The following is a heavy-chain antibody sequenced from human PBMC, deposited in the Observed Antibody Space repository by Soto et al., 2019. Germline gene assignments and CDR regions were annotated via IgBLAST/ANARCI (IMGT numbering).Heavy chain of an antibody. D-gene: IGHD4-17*01. CDR1: GYTFTTYG. CDR3: ARVLKAGDYGDYGRYYFDY. CDR2: ISAYSGNT. Sequence: QVQLVQSGAEVKKPGASVKVSCKASGYTFTTYGITWVRQAPGQGLEWMGWISAYSGNTNYAQKLQGRLNVTTDTSTNTAHMDRRSLRYDDTAVYYCARVLKAGDYGDYGRYYFDYWGHGTLVTASS. J-gene: IGHJ4*01. V-gene: IGHV1-18*04.